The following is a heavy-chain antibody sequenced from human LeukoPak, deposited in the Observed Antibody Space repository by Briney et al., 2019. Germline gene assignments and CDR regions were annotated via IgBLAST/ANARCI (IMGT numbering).Heavy chain of an antibody. V-gene: IGHV1-46*01. Sequence: ASVKVSCKASGYTFTSYYMHWVRQAPGQGLEWMGIINPSGGSTSYAQKFQGRVTMTRDTPTSTVYMELSSLRSEDTAVYYCARDQGDYGEFDYWGQGTLVTVSS. CDR2: INPSGGST. J-gene: IGHJ4*02. D-gene: IGHD4-17*01. CDR1: GYTFTSYY. CDR3: ARDQGDYGEFDY.